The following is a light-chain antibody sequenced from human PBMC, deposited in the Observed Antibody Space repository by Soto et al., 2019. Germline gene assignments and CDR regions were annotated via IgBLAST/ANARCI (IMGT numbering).Light chain of an antibody. CDR3: SSYRSSSTVYV. CDR2: DVS. Sequence: QSALTQPASVSGSPGQSITISCTGTSSDAGGYNYVSWYQQHPGEAPKLLIYDVSNRPSGVSNRFSGSKSGNTASLTISGLQAEDEADYYCSSYRSSSTVYVFGTGTKVTVL. CDR1: SSDAGGYNY. J-gene: IGLJ1*01. V-gene: IGLV2-14*01.